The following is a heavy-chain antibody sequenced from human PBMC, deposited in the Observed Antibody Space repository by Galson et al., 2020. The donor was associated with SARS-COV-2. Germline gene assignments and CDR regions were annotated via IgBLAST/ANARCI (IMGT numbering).Heavy chain of an antibody. J-gene: IGHJ4*02. CDR2: ISAYNGNT. CDR1: GYTFTSYG. V-gene: IGHV1-18*01. CDR3: ARSRAASGTTWGDY. Sequence: ASVTVSCKASGYTFTSYGLSWVRQAPGQGLEWMGWISAYNGNTNYAQKLQGRVTMTTDTSTSTAYMELRSLRSDDTGVYDCARSRAASGTTWGDYWGQGTLVTVSS. D-gene: IGHD1-26*01.